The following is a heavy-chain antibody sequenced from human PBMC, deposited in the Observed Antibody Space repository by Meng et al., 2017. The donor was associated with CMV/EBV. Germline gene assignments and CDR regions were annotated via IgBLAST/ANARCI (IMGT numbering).Heavy chain of an antibody. CDR2: INHSGST. V-gene: IGHV4-34*01. CDR3: FGSFTYYYGMDV. CDR1: GGSFSGYY. Sequence: GSLRLSCAVYGGSFSGYYWSWIRQPPGKGLEWIGEINHSGSTNYNPSLKSRVTISVDTSKNQFSLKLSPVTAADTAVYYCFGSFTYYYGMDVWGQGTTVTVSS. D-gene: IGHD3-16*01. J-gene: IGHJ6*02.